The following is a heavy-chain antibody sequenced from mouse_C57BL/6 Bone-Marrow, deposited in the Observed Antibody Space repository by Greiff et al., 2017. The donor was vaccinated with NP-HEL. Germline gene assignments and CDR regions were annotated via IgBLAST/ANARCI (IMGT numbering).Heavy chain of an antibody. D-gene: IGHD1-1*01. CDR2: ISYSGST. CDR3: ARRLRSSYYAMDY. CDR1: GYSITSDY. J-gene: IGHJ4*01. Sequence: DVKLQESGPGLAKPSQTLSLTCSVTGYSITSDYWNWIRKFPGNKLEYMGYISYSGSTYYNPSLKSRISITRDTSKNQYYLQLNSVTTEDTATYYCARRLRSSYYAMDYWGQGTSVTVSS. V-gene: IGHV3-8*01.